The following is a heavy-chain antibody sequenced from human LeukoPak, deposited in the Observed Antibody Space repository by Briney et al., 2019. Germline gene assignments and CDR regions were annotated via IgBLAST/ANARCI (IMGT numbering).Heavy chain of an antibody. Sequence: GGSLRLSCAASGFTFSSYAMSWVRQAPGKGLEWVSAISGSGGSTYYADSVKGRFTISRDNSKNTLYLQMNSLRAEDTAVYYCAREMIVVVTASLDYWGQGTLVTVSS. CDR2: ISGSGGST. CDR1: GFTFSSYA. V-gene: IGHV3-23*01. CDR3: AREMIVVVTASLDY. J-gene: IGHJ4*02. D-gene: IGHD2-21*02.